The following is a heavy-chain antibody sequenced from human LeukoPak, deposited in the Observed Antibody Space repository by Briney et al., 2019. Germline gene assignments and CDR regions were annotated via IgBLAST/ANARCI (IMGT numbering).Heavy chain of an antibody. D-gene: IGHD3-3*01. Sequence: GGSLRLSCAASGFTFSSYAMSWVRQAPGKGLEWVSAISGSGGSTYYADSVKGRVTISRDNSKNTLYLQMNSMRAEDTAVYYCAKDQLIETYYDFWSGYHKGDYYFDYWGQGTLVTVSS. CDR2: ISGSGGST. CDR3: AKDQLIETYYDFWSGYHKGDYYFDY. V-gene: IGHV3-23*01. CDR1: GFTFSSYA. J-gene: IGHJ4*02.